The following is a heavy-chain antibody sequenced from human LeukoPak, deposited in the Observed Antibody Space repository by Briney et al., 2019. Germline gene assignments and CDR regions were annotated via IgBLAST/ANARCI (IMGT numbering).Heavy chain of an antibody. Sequence: GASVKVSCKASGYTFTSYYMHWVRQAPGQGLEWMGIINPGGGSTSYAQKFQGRVTMTRDMSTSTVYMELSSLRSEDTAVYYCARSKSSSYYYYYYMDVWGKGATVTVSS. CDR3: ARSKSSSYYYYYYMDV. CDR1: GYTFTSYY. V-gene: IGHV1-46*01. CDR2: INPGGGST. D-gene: IGHD6-6*01. J-gene: IGHJ6*03.